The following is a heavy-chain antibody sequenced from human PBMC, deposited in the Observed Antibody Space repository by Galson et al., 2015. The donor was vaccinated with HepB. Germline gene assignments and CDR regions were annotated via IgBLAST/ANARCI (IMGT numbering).Heavy chain of an antibody. V-gene: IGHV3-23*01. CDR3: VKDVGRDLFGPGA. CDR2: IDGSGDRT. D-gene: IGHD3-10*01. Sequence: SLRLSCAASGFTFRIYGMSWVRQAPGKGLEWVSGIDGSGDRTEYADSVQGRFIVSRDNSKNTLYQQISGLRVEDTAKYYCVKDVGRDLFGPGAWGQGTLVTVSS. CDR1: GFTFRIYG. J-gene: IGHJ5*02.